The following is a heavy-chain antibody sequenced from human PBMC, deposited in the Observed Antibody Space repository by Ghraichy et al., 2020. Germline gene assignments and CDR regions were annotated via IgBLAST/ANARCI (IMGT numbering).Heavy chain of an antibody. D-gene: IGHD6-6*01. CDR1: GFSFSDYW. Sequence: GGSLRLSCAASGFSFSDYWMHWVRQAPGKGLVWVSHIKSDGSYTNYADSVKDRFTISRDNAKNTLYLQMNIVRAEDTAVYYFTTSPKAEYNYWGQGTLVTVSS. J-gene: IGHJ4*02. V-gene: IGHV3-74*01. CDR3: TTSPKAEYNY. CDR2: IKSDGSYT.